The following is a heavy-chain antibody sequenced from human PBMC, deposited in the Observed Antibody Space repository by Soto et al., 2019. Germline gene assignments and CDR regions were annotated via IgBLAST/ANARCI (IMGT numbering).Heavy chain of an antibody. CDR1: GYSFTSYA. CDR3: ARGRVLEWLLFGSLGYEKPNYYYYYGMDV. CDR2: INAGNGNT. J-gene: IGHJ6*02. D-gene: IGHD3-3*01. Sequence: GASVKVSCKASGYSFTSYAIHWMRQAPGQRLEWMGWINAGNGNTKVPQKFQGRVTFTRDTSTSTVYMELSSLRSEDTAVYYCARGRVLEWLLFGSLGYEKPNYYYYYGMDVWGQGTTVTVSS. V-gene: IGHV1-3*01.